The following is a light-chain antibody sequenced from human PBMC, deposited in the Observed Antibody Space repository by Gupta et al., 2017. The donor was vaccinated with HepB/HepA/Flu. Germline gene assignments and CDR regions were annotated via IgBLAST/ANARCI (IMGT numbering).Light chain of an antibody. J-gene: IGKJ2*01. CDR3: MQALQNPYT. CDR2: LGS. Sequence: DIVMTQSPLSLPVTPGEPASISCRSSQSLLHSNGYNYLDWYLQKPGQSPQLLIYLGSNRASGVPDRFSGSGSGTDLTLKISRVEAEDVGVYYCMQALQNPYTFGQGTKLEIK. V-gene: IGKV2-28*01. CDR1: QSLLHSNGYNY.